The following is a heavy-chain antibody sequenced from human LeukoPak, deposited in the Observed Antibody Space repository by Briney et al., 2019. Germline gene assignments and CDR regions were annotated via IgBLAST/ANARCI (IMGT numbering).Heavy chain of an antibody. CDR2: IWYDGSNK. Sequence: GGSLRLSCAASGFTFSSYGMHWVRQAPGKGLEWVAVIWYDGSNKYYADSVKGRFTISRDNSKNTLYLQMNSLRTEDTSVFYCAKESGSGVAFDYWGQGTLVTVSS. D-gene: IGHD7-27*01. J-gene: IGHJ4*02. V-gene: IGHV3-30*02. CDR3: AKESGSGVAFDY. CDR1: GFTFSSYG.